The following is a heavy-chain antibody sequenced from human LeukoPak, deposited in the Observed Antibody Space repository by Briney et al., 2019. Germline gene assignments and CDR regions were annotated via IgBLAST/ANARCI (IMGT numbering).Heavy chain of an antibody. J-gene: IGHJ4*02. V-gene: IGHV3-7*01. CDR1: GFTSGIFW. CDR2: INQDGSEQ. CDR3: ARSAR. Sequence: GGSLRLSCAASGFTSGIFWMSWVRQAPGEGLEWVANINQDGSEQYHVDSVKGRFTISRDNAKSSLYLQMNSLRAEDTAVYYCARSARWGQGTLVTVSS.